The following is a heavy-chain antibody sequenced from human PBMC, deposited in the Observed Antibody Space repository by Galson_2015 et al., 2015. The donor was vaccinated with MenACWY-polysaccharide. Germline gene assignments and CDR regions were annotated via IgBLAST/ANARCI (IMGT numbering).Heavy chain of an antibody. V-gene: IGHV4-59*01. D-gene: IGHD4-11*01. CDR2: AHYSGNT. J-gene: IGHJ4*02. CDR1: GGSISDTF. CDR3: TRDNNNYGDY. Sequence: LTCTVSGGSISDTFWSWIRQPPGKGLEWIGYAHYSGNTNYSPSLKSRVTMSVDTSKNQFSLNLSSVTAADTAVYYCTRDNNNYGDYWGQGTLVTVSS.